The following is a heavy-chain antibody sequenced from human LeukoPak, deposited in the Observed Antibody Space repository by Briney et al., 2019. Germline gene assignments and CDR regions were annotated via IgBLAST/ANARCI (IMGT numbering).Heavy chain of an antibody. D-gene: IGHD3-16*01. V-gene: IGHV4-30-4*01. CDR3: AREGETLSGFDY. CDR2: IYYSGST. Sequence: SQTLSLTCTVSGGSISSGDYYWSWIRRPTGKGMEWIGYIYYSGSTYYNPSLKSRVTISVDTSKNQFSLKLSSVTAADTAVYYCAREGETLSGFDYWGQGTLVTVSS. CDR1: GGSISSGDYY. J-gene: IGHJ4*02.